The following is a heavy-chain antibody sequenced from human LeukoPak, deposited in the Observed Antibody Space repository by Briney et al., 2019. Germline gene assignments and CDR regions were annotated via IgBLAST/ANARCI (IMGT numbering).Heavy chain of an antibody. D-gene: IGHD6-13*01. Sequence: GGSLRLSCAACGFTFSSYAMSWVRQPPGKGLEWVSAISGSGGSTYYADSVKGRFTISRDNSKNTLYLQMTSLRAEDTAVYYCAKVWGSWSLYYSYMDVWGKGTTVTVSS. CDR2: ISGSGGST. CDR3: AKVWGSWSLYYSYMDV. J-gene: IGHJ6*03. V-gene: IGHV3-23*01. CDR1: GFTFSSYA.